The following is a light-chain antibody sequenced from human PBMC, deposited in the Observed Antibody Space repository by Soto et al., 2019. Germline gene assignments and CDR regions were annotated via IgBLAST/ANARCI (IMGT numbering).Light chain of an antibody. J-gene: IGKJ4*01. CDR1: QSVSSN. V-gene: IGKV3-15*01. CDR3: QQYNNCPPVT. CDR2: GAS. Sequence: EIVMTQSPATLSVSPGERATLSCRASQSVSSNLAWYQQKPGQAPRLLIYGASTRATGIPARFSGSGSGTEFPLTISSLQSEDFAVYYCQQYNNCPPVTFGGGTKVEIK.